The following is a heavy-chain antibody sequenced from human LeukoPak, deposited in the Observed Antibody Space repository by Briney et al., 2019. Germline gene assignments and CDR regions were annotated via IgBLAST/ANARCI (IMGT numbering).Heavy chain of an antibody. CDR2: IYGGGST. CDR3: ARDDIVVVPAAIEGPGTYYYYGMDV. D-gene: IGHD2-2*01. V-gene: IGHV3-66*01. Sequence: GGSWRFSCAASGFTVSSNYMSWVGKVQGKGLEWVSVIYGGGSTYSQDSVKDRFTISRDNSKNTLYLQMNSLRAEDTAVYYCARDDIVVVPAAIEGPGTYYYYGMDVWGQGTTVTVSS. CDR1: GFTVSSNY. J-gene: IGHJ6*02.